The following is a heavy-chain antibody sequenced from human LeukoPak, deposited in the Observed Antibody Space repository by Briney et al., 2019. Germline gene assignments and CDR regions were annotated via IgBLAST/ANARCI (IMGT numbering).Heavy chain of an antibody. J-gene: IGHJ4*02. CDR3: AKEGPYDILTGYLDY. V-gene: IGHV3-30*18. Sequence: PGGSLRLSCAASGFTFSSYEMNWVRQAPGKGLEWVAVISYDGSNKYYADSVKGRFTISRDNSKNTLYLQMNSLRAKDTAVYYCAKEGPYDILTGYLDYWGQGTLVTVSS. D-gene: IGHD3-9*01. CDR1: GFTFSSYE. CDR2: ISYDGSNK.